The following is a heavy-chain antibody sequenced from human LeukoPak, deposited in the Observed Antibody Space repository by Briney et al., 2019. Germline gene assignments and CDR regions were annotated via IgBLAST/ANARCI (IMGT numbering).Heavy chain of an antibody. CDR2: IYYSGST. CDR3: AREEPPLYCSSTSCPSGGWFDP. V-gene: IGHV4-31*11. Sequence: SETLSLTCAVYGGSFSGYYWSWIRQHPGKGLEWIGYIYYSGSTYYNPSLKSRVTISVDTSKNQFSLKLSSVTAADTAVYYCAREEPPLYCSSTSCPSGGWFDPWGQGTLVTVSS. CDR1: GGSFSGYY. D-gene: IGHD2-2*01. J-gene: IGHJ5*02.